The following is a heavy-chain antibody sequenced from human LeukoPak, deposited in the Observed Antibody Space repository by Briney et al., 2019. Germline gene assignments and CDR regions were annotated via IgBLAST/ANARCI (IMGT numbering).Heavy chain of an antibody. CDR1: GFTFNTAW. CDR2: IYSDGSST. V-gene: IGHV3-74*01. J-gene: IGHJ3*01. D-gene: IGHD3-10*01. CDR3: ATDSGHSFSF. Sequence: GGSLRLSRVASGFTFNTAWMHWVRQAPGKGLVWVSRIYSDGSSTTYADSVKGRFTISRDNARNTLYLQMNSLRAEDTAVYYCATDSGHSFSFWGQGTMVTVSS.